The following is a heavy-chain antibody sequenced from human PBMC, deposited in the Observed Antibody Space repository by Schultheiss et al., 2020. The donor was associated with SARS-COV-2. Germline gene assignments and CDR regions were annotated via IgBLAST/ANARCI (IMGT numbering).Heavy chain of an antibody. CDR3: ARDGGIDYGDYQGWFDP. CDR1: GFTFSSYW. D-gene: IGHD4-17*01. V-gene: IGHV3-21*01. J-gene: IGHJ5*02. CDR2: ISTDSKYK. Sequence: GESLKISCAASGFTFSSYWMSWVRQAPGKGLEWVSVISTDSKYKFYGDSVKGRFTISRDNSKNTLYLQMNSLRAEDTAVYYCARDGGIDYGDYQGWFDPWGQGTLVTVSS.